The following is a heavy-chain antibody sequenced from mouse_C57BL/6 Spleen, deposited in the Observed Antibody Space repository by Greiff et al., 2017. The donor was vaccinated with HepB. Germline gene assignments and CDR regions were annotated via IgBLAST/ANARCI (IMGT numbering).Heavy chain of an antibody. J-gene: IGHJ4*01. V-gene: IGHV1-39*01. D-gene: IGHD2-4*01. CDR1: GYSFTDYN. CDR2: INPNYGTT. Sequence: QQSGPELVKPGASVKISCKASGYSFTDYNMNWVKQSNGKSLEWIGVINPNYGTTSYNQKFKGKATLTVDQSSSTAYMQLNSLTSEDSAVYYCARGYDYDDNYYAMDYWGQGTSVTVSS. CDR3: ARGYDYDDNYYAMDY.